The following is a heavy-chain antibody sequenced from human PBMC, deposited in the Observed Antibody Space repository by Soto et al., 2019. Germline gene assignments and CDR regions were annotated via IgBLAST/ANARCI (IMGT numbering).Heavy chain of an antibody. D-gene: IGHD1-1*01. CDR3: TRTGTTLGYFDY. Sequence: SVKVSCKASGYTFTSYGISWVRQAPGQGLEWMGWISAYDGNTNYAQKLQDRVTMTTDTSTSTAYMELRSLRSDDTAVYYCTRTGTTLGYFDYWGQGTLVTVSS. V-gene: IGHV1-18*01. CDR1: GYTFTSYG. J-gene: IGHJ4*02. CDR2: ISAYDGNT.